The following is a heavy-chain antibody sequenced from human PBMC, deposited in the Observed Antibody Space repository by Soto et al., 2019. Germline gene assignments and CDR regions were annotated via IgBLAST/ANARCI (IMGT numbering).Heavy chain of an antibody. CDR2: INHSGST. CDR3: ARRGVGLFGAVKGYYGMDV. CDR1: GGCFSGYY. Sequence: KPXATLSLTCAVYGGCFSGYYWSWIRPPPGKGLEWIGEINHSGSTNYNPSLKSRVTISVDTSKNQFSLKLSSVTAADTAVYYCARRGVGLFGAVKGYYGMDVCGQRTTVTVSS. J-gene: IGHJ6*02. V-gene: IGHV4-34*01. D-gene: IGHD3-3*01.